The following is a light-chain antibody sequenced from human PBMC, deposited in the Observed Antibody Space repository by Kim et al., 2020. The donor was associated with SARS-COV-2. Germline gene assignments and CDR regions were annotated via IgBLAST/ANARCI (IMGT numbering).Light chain of an antibody. J-gene: IGKJ1*01. V-gene: IGKV1-27*01. Sequence: DIQMTQSPSSLSASVGDRVTITCRASQDIANSLAWYQQKPGKVPKVLIYAASTLQSGVPSRFSGSGSGTEFTLTIGSLQTEDVATYYCQKYNSAPWTIGPGTKVDIK. CDR3: QKYNSAPWT. CDR1: QDIANS. CDR2: AAS.